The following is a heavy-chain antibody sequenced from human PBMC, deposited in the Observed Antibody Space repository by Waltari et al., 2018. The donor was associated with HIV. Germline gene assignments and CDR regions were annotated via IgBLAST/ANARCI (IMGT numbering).Heavy chain of an antibody. CDR1: GFTFSSYW. D-gene: IGHD3-16*01. Sequence: EVQLVESGGGLVQPGGSLRLSCAASGFTFSSYWMSWVRQAPGKGLEWVANINQDGSEKYYVGSVKGRFTISRDNAKNSLYLQMNSLRAEDTAVYSCAREDYHHQDGLDIWGQGTLVTVSS. CDR2: INQDGSEK. CDR3: AREDYHHQDGLDI. V-gene: IGHV3-7*01. J-gene: IGHJ3*02.